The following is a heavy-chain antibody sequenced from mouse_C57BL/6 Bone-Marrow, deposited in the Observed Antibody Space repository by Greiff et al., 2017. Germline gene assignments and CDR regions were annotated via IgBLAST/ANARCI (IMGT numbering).Heavy chain of an antibody. CDR2: IDPSDSYT. CDR3: ASCTTGEEYFDV. V-gene: IGHV1-50*01. CDR1: GYTFTSYW. Sequence: QVQLQQPGAELVKPGASVKLSCKASGYTFTSYWMQWVKQRPGQGLEWIGEIDPSDSYTNYNQQLKGKATFTVDTSSSTAYMQLSSLTSEDSAVYYCASCTTGEEYFDVWGTGTTVTVSS. D-gene: IGHD1-1*01. J-gene: IGHJ1*03.